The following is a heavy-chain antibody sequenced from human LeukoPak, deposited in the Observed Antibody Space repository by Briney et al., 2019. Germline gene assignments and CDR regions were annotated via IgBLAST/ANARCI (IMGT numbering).Heavy chain of an antibody. CDR3: AREEKSMYEAAAVFDY. J-gene: IGHJ4*02. CDR1: GGSVSSYY. Sequence: SETLSLTCTVSGGSVSSYYWSWIRQPAGKGLEWIGRIYTSGSTNYNPSLKSRVTMSVDTSKNQSSLKLSSVTAADTAVYYCAREEKSMYEAAAVFDYWGQGTLVTVSS. D-gene: IGHD6-13*01. CDR2: IYTSGST. V-gene: IGHV4-4*07.